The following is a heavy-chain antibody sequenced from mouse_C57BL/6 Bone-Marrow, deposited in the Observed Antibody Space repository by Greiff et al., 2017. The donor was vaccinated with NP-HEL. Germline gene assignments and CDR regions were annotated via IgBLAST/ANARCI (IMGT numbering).Heavy chain of an antibody. D-gene: IGHD2-3*01. Sequence: QVTLKESGPGLVQPSQSLSITCTVSGFSLTSYGVHWVRQSPGKGLEWLGVIWSGGSTDYNAAFISRLSISKDNSKSQVFFKMNSLQADDTAIYYCATLYDGYYPTYAMDYWGQGTSVTVSS. CDR2: IWSGGST. V-gene: IGHV2-2*01. CDR1: GFSLTSYG. CDR3: ATLYDGYYPTYAMDY. J-gene: IGHJ4*01.